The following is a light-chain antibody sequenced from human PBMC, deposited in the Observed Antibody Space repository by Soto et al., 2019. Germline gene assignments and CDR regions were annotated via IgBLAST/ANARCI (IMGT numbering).Light chain of an antibody. CDR3: QQYDSYSRT. CDR1: QSISGW. J-gene: IGKJ1*01. Sequence: DIQMTQSPSSLSASVGYGFTITCRASQSISGWLAWYQQKPGKAPKLLIYDASVLESGVPSRFSGSGSGTEFTLTISSLQPDDFATYYCQQYDSYSRTFGQGTTGDIK. V-gene: IGKV1-5*01. CDR2: DAS.